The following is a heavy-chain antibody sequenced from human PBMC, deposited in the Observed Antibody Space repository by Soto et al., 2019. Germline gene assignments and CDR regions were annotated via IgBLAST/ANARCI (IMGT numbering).Heavy chain of an antibody. CDR2: INPSGGST. J-gene: IGHJ4*02. V-gene: IGHV1-46*01. D-gene: IGHD2-2*01. CDR1: GYTFTSYY. Sequence: ASVNVSCKASGYTFTSYYMHWVRQAPGQGLEWMGIINPSGGSTSYAQKFQGRVTMTRDTSTSTVYMELSSLRSEDTAVYYCARGYCSSTSCYLFDYWGQGTLVTVSS. CDR3: ARGYCSSTSCYLFDY.